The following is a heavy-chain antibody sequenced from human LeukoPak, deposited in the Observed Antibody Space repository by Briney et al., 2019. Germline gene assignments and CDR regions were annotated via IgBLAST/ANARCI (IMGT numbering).Heavy chain of an antibody. J-gene: IGHJ6*04. V-gene: IGHV3-21*04. CDR1: VFTFSTYN. CDR2: ITSSSRYT. D-gene: IGHD2-15*01. Sequence: GGSLRLSCAASVFTFSTYNMNWVRQAPGKGLEWVSSITSSSRYTFYADSVKGRFTISRDNAKNSLYLQMNSLRAEDTAVYYCANVWGVVVAARFWGKGTTVTISS. CDR3: ANVWGVVVAARF.